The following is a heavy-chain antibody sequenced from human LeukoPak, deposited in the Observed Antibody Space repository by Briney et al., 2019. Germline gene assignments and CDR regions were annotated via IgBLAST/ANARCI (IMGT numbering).Heavy chain of an antibody. D-gene: IGHD3-22*01. J-gene: IGHJ4*02. CDR1: GGTFSSYA. CDR2: IIPILGIA. V-gene: IGHV1-69*04. CDR3: ALGYYDSSGYPEIDY. Sequence: SVKVSCKASGGTFSSYAISRVRQAPGQGLEWMGRIIPILGIANYAQKFQGRVTITADKSTSTAYMELSSLRSEDTAVYYCALGYYDSSGYPEIDYWGQGTLVTVSS.